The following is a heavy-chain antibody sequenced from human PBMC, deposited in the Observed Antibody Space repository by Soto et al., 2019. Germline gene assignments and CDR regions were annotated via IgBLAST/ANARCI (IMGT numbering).Heavy chain of an antibody. J-gene: IGHJ6*02. CDR3: AREKEVVVAATNYYYGMDV. V-gene: IGHV1-18*04. Sequence: QVQLVQSGAEVKKPGASVKVSCKASGYTFTSYGISWVRQAPGQGLEWMGWISAYNGNTNYAQKLQGRVTMTTDTSTSTACMELRSLRSDDTAVYYCAREKEVVVAATNYYYGMDVWGQGTTVTVSS. D-gene: IGHD2-15*01. CDR2: ISAYNGNT. CDR1: GYTFTSYG.